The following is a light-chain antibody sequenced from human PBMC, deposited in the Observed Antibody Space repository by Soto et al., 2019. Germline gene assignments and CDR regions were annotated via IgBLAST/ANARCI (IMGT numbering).Light chain of an antibody. Sequence: EIVMTQSPATLSVSPGERATLSCRASQSVGSNFAWYQQKPGQAPRLLMYGASTRATGVPARFSGSGSGAEFTLTISSLQSEDFAVYYCQQYNNRPAWTFGQGTKVEIE. CDR3: QQYNNRPAWT. J-gene: IGKJ1*01. CDR1: QSVGSN. CDR2: GAS. V-gene: IGKV3-15*01.